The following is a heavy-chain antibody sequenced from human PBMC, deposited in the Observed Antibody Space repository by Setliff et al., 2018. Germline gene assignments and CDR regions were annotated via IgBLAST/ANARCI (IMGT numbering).Heavy chain of an antibody. Sequence: GGSLRLSCAASGFTVSSNEMSWVRQAPGKGLEWVSTINWNGGSTSYADSVKGRFTISRDNAKNSLYLQMNSLRAEDTAVYYCASAGHSGSWFPFDAFHIWGQGTMVTVSS. V-gene: IGHV3-20*04. CDR1: GFTVSSNE. CDR2: INWNGGST. D-gene: IGHD6-13*01. J-gene: IGHJ3*02. CDR3: ASAGHSGSWFPFDAFHI.